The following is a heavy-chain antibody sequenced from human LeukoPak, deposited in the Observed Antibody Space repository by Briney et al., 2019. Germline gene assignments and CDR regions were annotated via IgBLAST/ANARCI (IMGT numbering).Heavy chain of an antibody. CDR3: TRVHLGAATRFFDY. Sequence: GGSLRLSCAASGFTFSDHYMDWVRQTPGKGLEWVGRIKNKANGYGTLYAASVTGRFVISRDDSKNSLYLQMNSLKTEDTAVYYCTRVHLGAATRFFDYWAQGTLVTVSS. J-gene: IGHJ4*02. CDR2: IKNKANGYGT. D-gene: IGHD1-26*01. V-gene: IGHV3-72*01. CDR1: GFTFSDHY.